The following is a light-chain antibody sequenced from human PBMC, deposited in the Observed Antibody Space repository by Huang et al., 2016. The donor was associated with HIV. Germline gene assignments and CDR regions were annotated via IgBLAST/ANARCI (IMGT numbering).Light chain of an antibody. CDR1: KSISSY. J-gene: IGKJ4*01. Sequence: DIQMTQSPSSLSASVGDRVTITCRASKSISSYLNWYQQKPGKAPKLLIYAASSVQSGVQSRFSGSRSGTDCTLTISSLQPEDFATYYCQHSYSTPLTFGGGTKVEIK. V-gene: IGKV1-39*01. CDR2: AAS. CDR3: QHSYSTPLT.